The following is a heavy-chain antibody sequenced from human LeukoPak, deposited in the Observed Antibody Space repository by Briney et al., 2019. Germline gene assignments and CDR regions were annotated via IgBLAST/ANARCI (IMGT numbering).Heavy chain of an antibody. CDR2: IIPVFGTS. CDR3: ARDPRSLNYDFWSGYYGSCFFDY. Sequence: SVKVSCKSSGGTFSSDAINWVRQAPGQGLEWMGGIIPVFGTSNFAQKFQGRVTITADKSTSTAYMELSSLRSEDTAVYYCARDPRSLNYDFWSGYYGSCFFDYWGQGTLVTVSS. D-gene: IGHD3-3*01. J-gene: IGHJ4*02. V-gene: IGHV1-69*06. CDR1: GGTFSSDA.